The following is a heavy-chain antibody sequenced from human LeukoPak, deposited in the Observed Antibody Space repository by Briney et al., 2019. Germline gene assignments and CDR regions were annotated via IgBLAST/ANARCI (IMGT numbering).Heavy chain of an antibody. CDR3: ARVEEGYGSGRRENYYYYYYMDV. D-gene: IGHD3-10*01. CDR2: MYYRGNT. CDR1: GGSIRSYY. Sequence: SETLSLTCTVSGGSIRSYYWSWIRQPPGKGLEWIGYMYYRGNTNYNPSLKSRVTISVDTSKNQFSLKLSSVTAADTAVYYCARVEEGYGSGRRENYYYYYYMDVWGKGTTVTISS. J-gene: IGHJ6*03. V-gene: IGHV4-59*01.